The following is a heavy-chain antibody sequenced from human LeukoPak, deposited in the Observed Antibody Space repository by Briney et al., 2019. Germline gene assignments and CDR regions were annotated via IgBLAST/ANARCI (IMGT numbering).Heavy chain of an antibody. D-gene: IGHD2-15*01. CDR1: GGTFSSYA. CDR2: IIPIFGTA. CDR3: ARVHCSGGSCYLDY. J-gene: IGHJ4*02. Sequence: SVKVSCKASGGTFSSYAISWVRQAPGQGLEWMGGIIPIFGTANYAQKFQGRVTITADESTSTAHMELSSLRSEDTAVYYCARVHCSGGSCYLDYWGQGTLVTVSS. V-gene: IGHV1-69*13.